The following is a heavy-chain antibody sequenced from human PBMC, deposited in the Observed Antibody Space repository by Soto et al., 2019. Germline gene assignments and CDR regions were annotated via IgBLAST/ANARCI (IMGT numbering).Heavy chain of an antibody. CDR1: GFTFSSYA. CDR2: ISGSGGST. D-gene: IGHD3-9*01. CDR3: AKLTYYDILTGYYRGFDY. V-gene: IGHV3-23*01. J-gene: IGHJ4*02. Sequence: PGGSLRLSCAASGFTFSSYAMSWVRQAPGKGLEWVSAISGSGGSTYYADSVKGRFTISRDNSKNTLYLQMNSLRAEDTAVYYCAKLTYYDILTGYYRGFDYWGQGTLVTVSS.